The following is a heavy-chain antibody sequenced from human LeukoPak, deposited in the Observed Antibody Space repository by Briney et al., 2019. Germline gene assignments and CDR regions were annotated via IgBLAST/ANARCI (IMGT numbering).Heavy chain of an antibody. V-gene: IGHV3-21*01. CDR2: ISSSTYI. CDR1: GFTFSSYS. J-gene: IGHJ4*02. CDR3: ARFQGAHY. D-gene: IGHD4/OR15-4a*01. Sequence: GGSLRLSCAASGFTFSSYSMSWVRQAPGMGLEWVSSISSSTYIHYADSVKGRFTISRDNTKNSLYLQMNSLRAEDTALYYCARFQGAHYWGQGTLVTVSS.